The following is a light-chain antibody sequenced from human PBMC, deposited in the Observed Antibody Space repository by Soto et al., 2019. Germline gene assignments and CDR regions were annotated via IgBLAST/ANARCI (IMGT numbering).Light chain of an antibody. Sequence: QAVVTQPPSVSGAPGQTITISCTGSSSNIGAGYDVHWCQQLPGRAPKLLIYGNNNRPSGVPDRFSGSKSGTSVSLAITGLRGEDEADYHCQSYDSSLTNAVFGGGTQLTVL. J-gene: IGLJ2*01. CDR3: QSYDSSLTNAV. V-gene: IGLV1-40*01. CDR2: GNN. CDR1: SSNIGAGYD.